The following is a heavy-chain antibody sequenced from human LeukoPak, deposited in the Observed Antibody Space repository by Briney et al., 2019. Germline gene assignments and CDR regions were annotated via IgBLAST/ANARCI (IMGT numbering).Heavy chain of an antibody. Sequence: GGSLRLSCAASGFTFSSYWMYWIRQAPGKGLVWVSRINTDGSVTSYADSVKGRFTISRDNAKNTLYLQMNSLRAEDTAVYYCARDGSSWSNWLDPWGQGTLVTVSS. CDR2: INTDGSVT. CDR3: ARDGSSWSNWLDP. V-gene: IGHV3-74*01. CDR1: GFTFSSYW. J-gene: IGHJ5*02. D-gene: IGHD6-13*01.